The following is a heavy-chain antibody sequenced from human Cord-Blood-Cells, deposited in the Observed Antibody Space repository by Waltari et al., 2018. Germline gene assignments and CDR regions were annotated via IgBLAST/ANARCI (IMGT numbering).Heavy chain of an antibody. Sequence: QVQLVQSGAEVKKLGASVKVSCTASGYTFTGYYMHWVGQAPGQGLEWMGWINPNSGGTNYAQKVQGWVTMTRDTSISTAYMELSRLRSDDTAVYYCARDMSYCSSTSCYSAWFDPWGQGTLVTVSS. CDR2: INPNSGGT. V-gene: IGHV1-2*04. CDR3: ARDMSYCSSTSCYSAWFDP. CDR1: GYTFTGYY. J-gene: IGHJ5*02. D-gene: IGHD2-2*01.